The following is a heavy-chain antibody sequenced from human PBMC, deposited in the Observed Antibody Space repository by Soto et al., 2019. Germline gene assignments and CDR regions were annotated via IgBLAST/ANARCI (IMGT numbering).Heavy chain of an antibody. CDR3: ARDGRTLRYLEWPAAFDS. V-gene: IGHV1-69*01. CDR2: GIPVLGTT. D-gene: IGHD3-3*01. CDR1: GDSLENLA. Sequence: QVQLVQSGTEVRTPGSSGKVSCKASGDSLENLAISWVRQAPRQGFEWMGGGIPVLGTTDYAQNLQDRLTITADESTTTVFMELSSLKSEDTAVYFCARDGRTLRYLEWPAAFDSWGQGTLVTVSS. J-gene: IGHJ5*01.